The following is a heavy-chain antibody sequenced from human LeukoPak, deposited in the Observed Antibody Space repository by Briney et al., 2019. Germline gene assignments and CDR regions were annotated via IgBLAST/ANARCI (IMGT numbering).Heavy chain of an antibody. CDR3: AISGGSGSYYAPFDY. CDR1: GYTFTGYY. CDR2: INPNSGGT. V-gene: IGHV1-2*04. Sequence: ASAKVSCKASGYTFTGYYMHWVRQAPGQGLEWMGWINPNSGGTNYAQKFQGWVTMTRDTSISTAYMELSRLRSDDTAVYYCAISGGSGSYYAPFDYWGQGTLVTVSS. J-gene: IGHJ4*02. D-gene: IGHD3-10*01.